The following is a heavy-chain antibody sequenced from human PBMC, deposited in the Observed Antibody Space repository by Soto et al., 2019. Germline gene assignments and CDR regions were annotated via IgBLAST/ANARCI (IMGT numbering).Heavy chain of an antibody. CDR3: AHTMVRRPIILGFAFDI. Sequence: SVKVSCKASGGTFSSYAISWVRQAPGQVLERMGGISPIFGTANYAQKFQGRVTITADESTSTAYMELSSLRSEDTAVYYCAHTMVRRPIILGFAFDIWAQGTMVTVSS. CDR2: ISPIFGTA. D-gene: IGHD3-10*01. V-gene: IGHV1-69*13. CDR1: GGTFSSYA. J-gene: IGHJ3*02.